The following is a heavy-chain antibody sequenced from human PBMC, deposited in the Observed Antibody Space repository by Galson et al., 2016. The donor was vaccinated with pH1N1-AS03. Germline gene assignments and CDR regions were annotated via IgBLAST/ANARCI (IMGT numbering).Heavy chain of an antibody. CDR3: ARNPYNSSPLYYYCYYMDG. CDR2: IYYSGSA. J-gene: IGHJ6*03. V-gene: IGHV4-39*01. CDR1: GASINSGFDY. Sequence: SETLSLTCTVSGASINSGFDYWGWIRQPPGKGLEWIGSIYYSGSAYYNPSLKSRVTISIDTSKNQFSLRLSSVTAADTAGYYCARNPYNSSPLYYYCYYMDGWGKGTAVTVSS. D-gene: IGHD6-13*01.